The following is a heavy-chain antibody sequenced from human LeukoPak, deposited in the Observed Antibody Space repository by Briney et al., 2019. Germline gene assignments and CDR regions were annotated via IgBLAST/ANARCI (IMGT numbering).Heavy chain of an antibody. J-gene: IGHJ6*03. CDR3: ARAGREYCSGGSCYPYYYYYYYMDV. CDR1: GFTFSDYY. D-gene: IGHD2-15*01. CDR2: ISSSGSTM. Sequence: PGGSLRLSCAASGFTFSDYYMSWIRQAPGKGLEWVSYISSSGSTMYYADSVKGRFTISRDNAKNSLYLQMNSLRAEDTAVYYCARAGREYCSGGSCYPYYYYYYYMDVWGKGTTVTVSS. V-gene: IGHV3-11*04.